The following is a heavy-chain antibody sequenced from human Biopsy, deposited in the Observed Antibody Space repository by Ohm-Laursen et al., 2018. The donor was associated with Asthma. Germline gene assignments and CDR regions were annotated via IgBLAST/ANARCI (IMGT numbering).Heavy chain of an antibody. CDR1: GYSLTDLS. J-gene: IGHJ4*02. V-gene: IGHV1-24*01. CDR3: ASDFPKDYVRYNFQF. Sequence: VPSVNVSCKISGYSLTDLSMHWVRQAPGHGLEWMGGHDHEEGGTVNARRFQGRVTMTEDTSTDTAYMELSSLSSDDTAVYYCASDFPKDYVRYNFQFWGQGTLVTVSS. D-gene: IGHD4-17*01. CDR2: HDHEEGGT.